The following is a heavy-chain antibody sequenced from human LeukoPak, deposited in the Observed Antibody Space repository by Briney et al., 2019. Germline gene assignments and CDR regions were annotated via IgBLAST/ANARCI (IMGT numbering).Heavy chain of an antibody. Sequence: GESLRLSCAASGFTFSSYAMSWVRQAPGKGLEWVSGFSGSGGSTYYADSVKGRFTISRDNSKNTLYLQMNSLRADDTAVYYCAKVHCSSTSCYMGGYYYYGMDVWGQGTTATVSS. D-gene: IGHD2-2*02. CDR3: AKVHCSSTSCYMGGYYYYGMDV. V-gene: IGHV3-23*01. CDR1: GFTFSSYA. J-gene: IGHJ6*02. CDR2: FSGSGGST.